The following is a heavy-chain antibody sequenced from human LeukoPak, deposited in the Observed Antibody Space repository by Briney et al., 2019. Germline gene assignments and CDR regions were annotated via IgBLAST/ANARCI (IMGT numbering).Heavy chain of an antibody. Sequence: SQTLSLTCAISGDSVSSNSAAWNWIRQSPSRGLEWLGRTYYRSKWYNDYAVSVKSRITINPDTSKNQFSLQLNSVTPEDTAVYYCARARYYYGSGSLPNWFDPWGQGTLVTVSS. D-gene: IGHD3-10*01. J-gene: IGHJ5*02. CDR2: TYYRSKWYN. CDR1: GDSVSSNSAA. CDR3: ARARYYYGSGSLPNWFDP. V-gene: IGHV6-1*01.